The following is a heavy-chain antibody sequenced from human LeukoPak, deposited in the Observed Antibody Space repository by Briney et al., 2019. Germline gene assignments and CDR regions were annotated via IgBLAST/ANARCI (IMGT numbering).Heavy chain of an antibody. CDR2: IKQDGSEK. Sequence: PGGSLRLSCAASGFTFSSYWMSWVRQAPGKGLEWVANIKQDGSEKYYVDSVKGRFTISRDNAKNSLYLQMNSLRAEDTAVYYCARDPGPWELLGYFDYWGQGTLVTVSS. CDR1: GFTFSSYW. J-gene: IGHJ4*02. D-gene: IGHD1-26*01. V-gene: IGHV3-7*01. CDR3: ARDPGPWELLGYFDY.